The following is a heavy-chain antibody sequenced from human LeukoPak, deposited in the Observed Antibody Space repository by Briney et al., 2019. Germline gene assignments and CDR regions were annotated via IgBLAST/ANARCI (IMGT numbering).Heavy chain of an antibody. J-gene: IGHJ4*02. V-gene: IGHV3-21*01. CDR2: ISSSSSYI. CDR3: ARDSNIGSFDY. Sequence: GGSLRLSCAASGFTFSSYSMNWVRQAPGKGLEWVSSISSSSSYISYADSVKGRFTISRDNAKNSLYLQMNSLRAEDTAVYYCARDSNIGSFDYWGQGTLVTVSS. D-gene: IGHD1-26*01. CDR1: GFTFSSYS.